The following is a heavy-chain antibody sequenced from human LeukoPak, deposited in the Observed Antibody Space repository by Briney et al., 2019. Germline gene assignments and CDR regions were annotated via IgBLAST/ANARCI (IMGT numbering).Heavy chain of an antibody. CDR3: AREMDSSGYYSH. V-gene: IGHV3-30-3*01. J-gene: IGHJ4*02. CDR1: GFTFSSYA. CDR2: ISYDGSNK. D-gene: IGHD3-22*01. Sequence: GGSLRLSCAASGFTFSSYAMHWVRQAPGKGLEWVAVISYDGSNKYYADFVKGRFTISRDNSKNTLYLQMNSLRAEDTAVYYCAREMDSSGYYSHWGQGTLVTVSS.